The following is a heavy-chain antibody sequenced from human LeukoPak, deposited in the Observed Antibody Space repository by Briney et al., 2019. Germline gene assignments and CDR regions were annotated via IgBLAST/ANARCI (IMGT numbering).Heavy chain of an antibody. CDR1: GFTFSSYW. V-gene: IGHV3-7*03. D-gene: IGHD6-13*01. Sequence: GGSLRLSCAASGFTFSSYWMSWVRQAPGKGLEWVANIKQDGSEKYYVDSVKGRFTISRDNSKNTVDLQMNSLRGEDTALYYCARVGAAARGDYWGQGTLVTVSS. CDR3: ARVGAAARGDY. CDR2: IKQDGSEK. J-gene: IGHJ4*02.